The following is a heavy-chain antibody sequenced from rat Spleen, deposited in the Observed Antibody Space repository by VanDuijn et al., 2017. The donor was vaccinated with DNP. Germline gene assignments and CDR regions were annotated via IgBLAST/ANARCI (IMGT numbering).Heavy chain of an antibody. J-gene: IGHJ4*01. D-gene: IGHD1-12*01. CDR2: ITSSDANP. CDR3: ARFDGYSYLYLMDV. Sequence: EVQLVESGGGLVQPGRSLKLSCAASGFTFSDYNMVWVRQGPKKGLEWVASITSSDANPYYPDSVKGRFTISRDNAQDTLYLQMNSLRPEDTATYYCARFDGYSYLYLMDVWGQGTSVTVSS. CDR1: GFTFSDYN. V-gene: IGHV5-25*01.